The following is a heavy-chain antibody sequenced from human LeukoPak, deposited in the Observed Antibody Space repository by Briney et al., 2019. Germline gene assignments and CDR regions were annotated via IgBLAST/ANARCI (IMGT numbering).Heavy chain of an antibody. CDR2: IIPILGIA. CDR3: ARDWGGLRFLEWSHKGYWFDP. CDR1: GGTFSSYT. J-gene: IGHJ5*02. D-gene: IGHD3-3*01. Sequence: SVKVSCKASGGTFSSYTISWVRQAPGQGLEWMGRIIPILGIANYAQKSQGRVTITADKSTSTAYMELSSLRSEDTAVYYCARDWGGLRFLEWSHKGYWFDPWGQGTLVTVSS. V-gene: IGHV1-69*04.